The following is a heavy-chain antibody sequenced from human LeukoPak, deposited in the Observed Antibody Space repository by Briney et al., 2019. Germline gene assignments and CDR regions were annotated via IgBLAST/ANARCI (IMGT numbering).Heavy chain of an antibody. CDR3: AKEVGGNDAFDL. Sequence: GGSLRLSCAASGFTFDDFVMPWVRQAPGKGLEWVSGISWNSGNVGSADSMNGRFTTSRDNAKNSLYLQMNTLRTEDTALYYCAKEVGGNDAFDLWGQGNMVTVSS. CDR2: ISWNSGNV. D-gene: IGHD2-2*01. V-gene: IGHV3-9*01. CDR1: GFTFDDFV. J-gene: IGHJ3*01.